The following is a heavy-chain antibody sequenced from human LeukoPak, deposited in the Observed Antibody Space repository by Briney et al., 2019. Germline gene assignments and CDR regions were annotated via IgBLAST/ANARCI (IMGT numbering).Heavy chain of an antibody. CDR1: GRSISNYY. D-gene: IGHD3-10*01. V-gene: IGHV4-59*01. J-gene: IGHJ3*02. CDR2: IYYSGST. CDR3: ARGLLWFGDPVGASNI. Sequence: SETLSLTCTVSGRSISNYYWSWMRQPPEKGLEWIGYIYYSGSTNYNPSLKSRVTISVDTSKHQFSLKQRSVTAADTAVYHCARGLLWFGDPVGASNIWGQGTMVTVSS.